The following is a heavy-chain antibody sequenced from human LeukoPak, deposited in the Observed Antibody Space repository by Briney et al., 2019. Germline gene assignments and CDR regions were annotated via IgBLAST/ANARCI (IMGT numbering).Heavy chain of an antibody. CDR2: ISGSGGST. Sequence: GGSLRLSCAASGFTFSSYAMSWVRQAPGKGLEWVSAISGSGGSTYYADSVKGRFTISRDNSKNTLYLQMNSLRAEDTAVYYCAKEGPSARYSSSWYEGGGDPYYFDYWGQGTLVTVSS. CDR1: GFTFSSYA. D-gene: IGHD6-13*01. J-gene: IGHJ4*02. V-gene: IGHV3-23*01. CDR3: AKEGPSARYSSSWYEGGGDPYYFDY.